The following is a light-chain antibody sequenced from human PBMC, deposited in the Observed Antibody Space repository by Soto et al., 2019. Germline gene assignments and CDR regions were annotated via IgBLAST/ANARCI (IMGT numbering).Light chain of an antibody. CDR3: LQDYSYQWT. Sequence: AIQMTQSPSSLSASVVDRVTITCRASQGIRNDLGWYQQKPGEAPKLLIYAASNLQSGVPSRFSGRGSGTDFTLTISSLQPEDFTTYYCLQDYSYQWTFGQGTKVDIK. J-gene: IGKJ1*01. V-gene: IGKV1-6*01. CDR1: QGIRND. CDR2: AAS.